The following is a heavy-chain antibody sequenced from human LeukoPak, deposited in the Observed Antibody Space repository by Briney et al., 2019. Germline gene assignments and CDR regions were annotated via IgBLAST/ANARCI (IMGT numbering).Heavy chain of an antibody. D-gene: IGHD3-22*01. Sequence: ASVKVSCKASGYTFTSYYMHWVRQAPGQGLEWMGIINPSGGSTSYAQKFQGRVTMTRDMSTSTIYMELSSLRSEDTAVYYCARDSLGYYYDSSGYYSYWGQGTLVTVSS. V-gene: IGHV1-46*01. CDR3: ARDSLGYYYDSSGYYSY. J-gene: IGHJ4*02. CDR2: INPSGGST. CDR1: GYTFTSYY.